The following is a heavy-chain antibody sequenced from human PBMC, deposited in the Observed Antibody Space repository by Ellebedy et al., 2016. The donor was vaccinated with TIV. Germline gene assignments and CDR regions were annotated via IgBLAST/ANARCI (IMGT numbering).Heavy chain of an antibody. CDR3: ARRKYDLQTYYFYTGMDV. J-gene: IGHJ6*02. D-gene: IGHD2-2*01. V-gene: IGHV4-39*01. CDR1: GDSISSTRNH. Sequence: GSLRLSCSVTGDSISSTRNHWGWIRQPPGKGLEWIGSLYYSGSTDYNPSLKSRVTISGDTSRNQFSLKLTSVTAADTAVYYCARRKYDLQTYYFYTGMDVWGQGTTVTVSS. CDR2: LYYSGST.